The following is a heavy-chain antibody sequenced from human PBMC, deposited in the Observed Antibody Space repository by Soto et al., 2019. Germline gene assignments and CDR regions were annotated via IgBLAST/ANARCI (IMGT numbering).Heavy chain of an antibody. D-gene: IGHD6-19*01. J-gene: IGHJ4*02. CDR1: GFTFSSYS. V-gene: IGHV3-21*01. CDR2: ISSGTSHI. Sequence: EVQLVESGGGLVKPGGSLRLSCAASGFTFSSYSMSWVRQAPGKGLEWVSSISSGTSHIYHADSVKGRFTISRDNAKSSLYLQMNSLRAEDTAVYFCARGKGVGVAGSFDYWGQGTLVTVSS. CDR3: ARGKGVGVAGSFDY.